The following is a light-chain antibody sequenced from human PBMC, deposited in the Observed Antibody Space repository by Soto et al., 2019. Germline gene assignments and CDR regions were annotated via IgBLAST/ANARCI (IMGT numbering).Light chain of an antibody. CDR3: CAYVSSNTLL. CDR1: SSDVGGYDL. J-gene: IGLJ3*02. V-gene: IGLV2-23*01. Sequence: QSVLTQPASVSGSPGQSITISCTGTSSDVGGYDLVSWYQQHPGIAPKLIIYEGSKRPSGISNRFSGSKSGNTASLIISGLQGDDEGDYYCCAYVSSNTLLFGGGTKLTVL. CDR2: EGS.